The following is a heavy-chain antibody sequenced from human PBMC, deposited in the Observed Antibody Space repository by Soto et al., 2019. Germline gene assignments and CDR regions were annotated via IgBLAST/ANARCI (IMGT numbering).Heavy chain of an antibody. CDR3: ARPSYDSTGYYGAFDL. Sequence: PSETLSLTCTVSGGSSSGYYWGWIRQPPGKGLEWIGSIYYSGTTNDNPSLKSRVTISVDTSKNQFSLKLSSVTAADTAVYYCARPSYDSTGYYGAFDLWGQGTMVTVSS. D-gene: IGHD3-22*01. CDR2: IYYSGTT. CDR1: GGSSSGYY. V-gene: IGHV4-39*01. J-gene: IGHJ3*01.